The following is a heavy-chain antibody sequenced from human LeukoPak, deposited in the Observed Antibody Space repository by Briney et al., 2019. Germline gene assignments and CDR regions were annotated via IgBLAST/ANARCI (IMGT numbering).Heavy chain of an antibody. CDR2: IYHSGST. J-gene: IGHJ6*03. V-gene: IGHV4-38-2*02. Sequence: PSETLSLACTVSGYSISSGYYWGWIRQPPGKGLEWIGSIYHSGSTYYNPSLKSRVTISVDTSKNQFSLKLSSVTAADTAVYYCARERGYSGYDDYYYYYMDVWGKGTTVTISS. CDR1: GYSISSGYY. CDR3: ARERGYSGYDDYYYYYMDV. D-gene: IGHD5-12*01.